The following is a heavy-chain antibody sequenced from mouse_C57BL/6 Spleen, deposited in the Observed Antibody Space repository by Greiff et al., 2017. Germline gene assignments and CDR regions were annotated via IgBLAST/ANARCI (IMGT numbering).Heavy chain of an antibody. CDR2: IDPEDGET. V-gene: IGHV14-2*01. J-gene: IGHJ2*01. CDR3: AREYYYGSSDY. D-gene: IGHD1-1*01. Sequence: VQLQQSGAELVKPGASVKLSCTASGFNITDYYMHWVKQRTEQGLEWIGRIDPEDGETTYAPKFPGKDTITADTTSKTAYLQLSGLTSEDTAVYYCAREYYYGSSDYWGQGTTLTVSS. CDR1: GFNITDYY.